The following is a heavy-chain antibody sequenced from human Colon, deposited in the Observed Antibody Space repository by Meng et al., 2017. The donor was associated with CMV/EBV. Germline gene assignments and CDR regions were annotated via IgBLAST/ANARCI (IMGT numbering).Heavy chain of an antibody. CDR2: ISYSSGYI. Sequence: GESLKISCAASGFSFSTYSMNWVRQAPGKGLEWVSSISYSSGYIYYADSVKGRFTISRDDAKKSLYLQMNSLRAEDTAVYYCARVVLVVPLAHPTRYYYYGMDVWGQGTTVTVSS. V-gene: IGHV3-21*01. J-gene: IGHJ6*02. CDR3: ARVVLVVPLAHPTRYYYYGMDV. CDR1: GFSFSTYS. D-gene: IGHD2-2*01.